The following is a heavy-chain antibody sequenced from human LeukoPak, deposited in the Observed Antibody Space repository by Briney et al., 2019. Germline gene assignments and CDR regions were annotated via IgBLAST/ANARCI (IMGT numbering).Heavy chain of an antibody. CDR2: IYHSGRT. J-gene: IGHJ4*02. D-gene: IGHD3-10*01. V-gene: IGHV4-38-2*02. CDR1: GYSISSGDY. CDR3: ARRRSGSYITFDY. Sequence: SETLSLTCTVSGYSISSGDYWGWIRQPPGKGLEWIGSIYHSGRTYYNPSLKSRVTISVDTSKNQFSLKLSSVTAADTAVYYCARRRSGSYITFDYWGQGTLVTVSS.